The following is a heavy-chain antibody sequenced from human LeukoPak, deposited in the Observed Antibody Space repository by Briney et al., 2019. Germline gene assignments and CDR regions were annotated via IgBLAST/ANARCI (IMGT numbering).Heavy chain of an antibody. CDR1: GGSISSYY. V-gene: IGHV4-59*01. CDR3: ARVGYCSGGSCPYFDY. CDR2: SYHRGST. Sequence: KPSETLSLTCTVSGGSISSYYWSWIRQSPGKGLEWIGWSYHRGSTSYNPSLKSRVAISVDTSKNQFSLKLSSVTAADTAVYYCARVGYCSGGSCPYFDYWGQGTLVTVSS. J-gene: IGHJ4*02. D-gene: IGHD2-15*01.